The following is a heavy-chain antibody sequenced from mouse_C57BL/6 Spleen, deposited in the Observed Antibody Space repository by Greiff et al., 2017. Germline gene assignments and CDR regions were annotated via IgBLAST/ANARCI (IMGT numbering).Heavy chain of an antibody. D-gene: IGHD6-5*01. J-gene: IGHJ4*01. CDR1: GFSLTSYG. CDR2: IWRGGST. CDR3: AKNSYDYDAMDY. Sequence: VQRVESGPGLVQPSQSLSITCTVSGFSLTSYGVHWVRQSPGKGLEWLGVIWRGGSTDYNAAFMSRLSITKDNSKSQVFFKMNSLQADDTAIYYCAKNSYDYDAMDYWGQGTSVTVSS. V-gene: IGHV2-5*01.